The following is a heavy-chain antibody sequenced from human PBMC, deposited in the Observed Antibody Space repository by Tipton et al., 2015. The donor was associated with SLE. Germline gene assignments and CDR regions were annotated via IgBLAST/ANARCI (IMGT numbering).Heavy chain of an antibody. D-gene: IGHD7-27*01. V-gene: IGHV4-4*09. Sequence: TLSLTCAVYGGSFSGYYWSWIRQSPGKGLEWIGYIYTSGSTNYNPSLKSRVTISVDTSKNQFSLKLSSVTAAETAVYYCARPTHQLGGYYYYYGMDVWGQGTTVTVSS. CDR3: ARPTHQLGGYYYYYGMDV. CDR2: IYTSGST. CDR1: GGSFSGYY. J-gene: IGHJ6*02.